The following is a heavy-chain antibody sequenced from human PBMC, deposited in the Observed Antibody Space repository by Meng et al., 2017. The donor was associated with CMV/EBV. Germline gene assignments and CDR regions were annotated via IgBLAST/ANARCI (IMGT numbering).Heavy chain of an antibody. Sequence: GESLKISCAASGFTVSSNYMSWVRQAPGKGLEWVSVIYSGGSTYYADSVKGRFTISRDNSKNTLYLQMNSLRAGDTAVYYCATAYCSSTSCYPWGQGTLVTVSS. V-gene: IGHV3-53*01. CDR1: GFTVSSNY. J-gene: IGHJ5*02. D-gene: IGHD2-2*01. CDR2: IYSGGST. CDR3: ATAYCSSTSCYP.